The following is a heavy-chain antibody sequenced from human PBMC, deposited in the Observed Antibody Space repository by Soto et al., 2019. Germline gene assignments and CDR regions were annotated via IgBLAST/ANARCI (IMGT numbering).Heavy chain of an antibody. CDR2: IIPIFGTA. CDR3: ARSRSIAARLVDY. Sequence: SVNVSSKASGGTFSSYAISWVRQAPGQGLEWMGGIIPIFGTANYAQKFQGRVTITADESTSTAYMELSSLRSEDTAVYYCARSRSIAARLVDYWGQGTLVTVSS. J-gene: IGHJ4*02. CDR1: GGTFSSYA. V-gene: IGHV1-69*13. D-gene: IGHD6-6*01.